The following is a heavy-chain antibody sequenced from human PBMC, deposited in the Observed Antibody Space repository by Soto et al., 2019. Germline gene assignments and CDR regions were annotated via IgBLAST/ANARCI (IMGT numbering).Heavy chain of an antibody. CDR3: ARGGYYDNSWGKLSHYGLDV. D-gene: IGHD3-16*01. Sequence: QVQLAQSANEVKKPGASVRVSCKAAGYTFIRYGIAWVRQAPGQGLEWMGWISPYNDYTVYAQKFQGRVSMTADTSTRTVYMNLRGLKSDDMAVYYCARGGYYDNSWGKLSHYGLDVWGQGTSVSVSS. J-gene: IGHJ6*02. V-gene: IGHV1-18*03. CDR2: ISPYNDYT. CDR1: GYTFIRYG.